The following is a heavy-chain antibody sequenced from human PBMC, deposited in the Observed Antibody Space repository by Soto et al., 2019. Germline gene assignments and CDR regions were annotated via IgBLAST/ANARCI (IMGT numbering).Heavy chain of an antibody. J-gene: IGHJ2*01. D-gene: IGHD3-22*01. CDR2: ISAYNGNT. V-gene: IGHV1-18*01. Sequence: ASVKVSCKASGYTFTSYGINWVRQAPGQGLEWMGWISAYNGNTNYAQKLQGRVTMTTDTSTSTAYMELRSLRSDDTAVYYCARGAYYYDSSGYYGYFDLWGRGTLVTVSS. CDR3: ARGAYYYDSSGYYGYFDL. CDR1: GYTFTSYG.